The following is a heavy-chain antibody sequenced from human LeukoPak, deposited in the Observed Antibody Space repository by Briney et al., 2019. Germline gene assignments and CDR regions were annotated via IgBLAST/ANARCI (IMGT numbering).Heavy chain of an antibody. CDR1: GGSISNYY. D-gene: IGHD5-24*01. J-gene: IGHJ5*02. CDR2: IYYSGST. CDR3: ARGGDGYKLVA. Sequence: SETLSLTCTVSGGSISNYYWNWIRQPPGKGLEWIGYIYYSGSTNYNPSLKSRVTISVDTSKNQFSLKLSSVTAADTAVYYCARGGDGYKLVAWGQGTLVTVSS. V-gene: IGHV4-59*01.